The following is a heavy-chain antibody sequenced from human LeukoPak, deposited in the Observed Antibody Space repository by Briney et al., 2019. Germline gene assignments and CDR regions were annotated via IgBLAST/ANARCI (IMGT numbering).Heavy chain of an antibody. D-gene: IGHD2-15*01. CDR1: GGSFSGYY. V-gene: IGHV4-34*01. Sequence: PSETLSLSCAVYGGSFSGYYWSWIRQPPGKCLDWIGEINHSGSTNYNPSLKSRVTISVDTSKNQFSLKLSSVTAADTAVYYCARGAYDCSGGSCYSEYWGQGTLVTVSS. CDR3: ARGAYDCSGGSCYSEY. J-gene: IGHJ4*02. CDR2: INHSGST.